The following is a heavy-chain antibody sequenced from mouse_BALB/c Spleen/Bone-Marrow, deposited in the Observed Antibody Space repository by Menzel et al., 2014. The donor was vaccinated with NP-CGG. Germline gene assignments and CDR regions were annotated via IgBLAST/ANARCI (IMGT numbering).Heavy chain of an antibody. D-gene: IGHD2-3*01. CDR3: ARDGYYVFYAMDY. CDR1: GFTFSSYG. V-gene: IGHV5-6-3*01. J-gene: IGHJ4*01. Sequence: EVKVVESGGGLVQPGGSLKLSCAASGFTFSSYGMSWVRQTPDKRLELVATINSNGGSTYYPDSVKGRFTISRDNAKNTLYLQMSSLESEDTAMYYCARDGYYVFYAMDYWGQGTSVTVSS. CDR2: INSNGGST.